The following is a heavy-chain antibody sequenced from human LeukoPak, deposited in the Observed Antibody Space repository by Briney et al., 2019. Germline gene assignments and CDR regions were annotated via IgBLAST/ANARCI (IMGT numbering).Heavy chain of an antibody. J-gene: IGHJ4*02. V-gene: IGHV3-43*02. D-gene: IGHD5-24*01. Sequence: GGTLRISCAASGFMFDDYAMHWVRQVPGRGLEWESLISGDGVSSFYADSVKGRFTISRDNNNSSLSLQMRRLTTEDTAFYYCVREQFSHTSNYFDNWGQGILVTVSS. CDR3: VREQFSHTSNYFDN. CDR1: GFMFDDYA. CDR2: ISGDGVSS.